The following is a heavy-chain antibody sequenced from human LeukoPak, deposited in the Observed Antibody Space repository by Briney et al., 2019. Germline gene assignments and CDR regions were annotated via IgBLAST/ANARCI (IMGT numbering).Heavy chain of an antibody. J-gene: IGHJ5*02. V-gene: IGHV3-66*01. CDR2: IYSGGST. D-gene: IGHD6-13*01. CDR1: GFTFSDYY. CDR3: ARVISSSWLPNNWFDP. Sequence: GGSLRLSCAASGFTFSDYYMSWVRQAPGKGLEWVSVIYSGGSTYYADSVKGRFTISRDNSKNTLYLQMNSLRAEDTAVYYCARVISSSWLPNNWFDPWGQGTLVTVSS.